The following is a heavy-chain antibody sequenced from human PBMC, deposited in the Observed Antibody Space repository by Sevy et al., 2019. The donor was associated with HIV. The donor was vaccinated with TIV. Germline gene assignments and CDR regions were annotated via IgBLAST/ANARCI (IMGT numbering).Heavy chain of an antibody. CDR2: ISSSSGSI. CDR1: GFTFSNYN. Sequence: GGSLRLSCAASGFTFSNYNMTWVRQAPGKGLEWVSFISSSSGSIYYADSLKGRFTISRYNAKNSLYLQMNSLRAEDTAVYYCARDRDTIVKNKYYYYGMDVWGQGTTVTVSS. CDR3: ARDRDTIVKNKYYYYGMDV. V-gene: IGHV3-21*01. J-gene: IGHJ6*02. D-gene: IGHD3-22*01.